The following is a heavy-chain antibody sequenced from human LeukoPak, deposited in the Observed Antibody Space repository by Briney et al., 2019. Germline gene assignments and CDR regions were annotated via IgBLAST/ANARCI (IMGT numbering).Heavy chain of an antibody. CDR1: GFTFSSYW. D-gene: IGHD2-2*01. J-gene: IGHJ4*02. Sequence: GGSLRLSCAASGFTFSSYWMSWVRQAPGKGLEWVSYISSSGSTIYYADSVKGRFTISRDNAKNSLYLQMNSLRAEDTAVYYCARDMGCSSTSCDHFDYWGQGTLVTVSS. V-gene: IGHV3-48*04. CDR3: ARDMGCSSTSCDHFDY. CDR2: ISSSGSTI.